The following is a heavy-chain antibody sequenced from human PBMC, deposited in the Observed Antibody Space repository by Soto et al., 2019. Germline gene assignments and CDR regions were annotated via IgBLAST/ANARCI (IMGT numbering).Heavy chain of an antibody. J-gene: IGHJ6*03. CDR1: GGSFSGYY. CDR2: INHSGST. V-gene: IGHV4-34*01. Sequence: SETLSLTCAVYGGSFSGYYWSWIRQPPGKGLEWIGEINHSGSTNYNPSLKSRVTISVDTSKNQFSLKLSSVTAADTAGYYCAREVRGVRDDYIWGSYRPEDYYYYYMDVWGKGTTVTVSS. CDR3: AREVRGVRDDYIWGSYRPEDYYYYYMDV. D-gene: IGHD3-16*02.